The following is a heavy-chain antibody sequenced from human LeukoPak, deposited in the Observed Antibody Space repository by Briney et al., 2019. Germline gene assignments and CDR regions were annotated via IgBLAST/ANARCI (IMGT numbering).Heavy chain of an antibody. D-gene: IGHD4-17*01. V-gene: IGHV3-7*01. J-gene: IGHJ4*02. CDR3: ARGPDFGDRLDYFDY. Sequence: GGSLRLSCAASGFTFSRHWMGWVRQAPGKGLEWVASIKQDGSQYYVDSVKGRFFISGENAKNSVSLQMNSLRGEDTAVYYCARGPDFGDRLDYFDYWGQGTLVTVS. CDR2: IKQDGSQ. CDR1: GFTFSRHW.